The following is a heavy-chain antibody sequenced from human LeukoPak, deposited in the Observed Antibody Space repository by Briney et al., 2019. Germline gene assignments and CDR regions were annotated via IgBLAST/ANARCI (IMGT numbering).Heavy chain of an antibody. J-gene: IGHJ4*02. CDR3: AKVGMRNIVVVPAAIGY. CDR1: GFTFSSYA. V-gene: IGHV3-23*01. CDR2: ISGSGGST. Sequence: GGSLRLSCAASGFTFSSYAMSWVRQAPGKGLEWVSAISGSGGSTYYADSVKGRFTISRDNSKNTLYLQMNSLRAEDTAVYYCAKVGMRNIVVVPAAIGYWGQGTLVTVSS. D-gene: IGHD2-2*01.